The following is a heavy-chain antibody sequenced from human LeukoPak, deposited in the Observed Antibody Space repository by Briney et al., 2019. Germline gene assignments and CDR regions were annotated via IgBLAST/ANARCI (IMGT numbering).Heavy chain of an antibody. CDR3: ARGYYYDSSGYYGPLYFDL. CDR2: IYTSGST. J-gene: IGHJ2*01. CDR1: GGSISSYY. D-gene: IGHD3-22*01. V-gene: IGHV4-4*07. Sequence: SETLSLTCTVSGGSISSYYWSWIRQPAGKGLEWIGRIYTSGSTNYNPSLKSRVTMSVDTSKNQFSLKLSSVTAADTAVYYCARGYYYDSSGYYGPLYFDLWGRGTLVTVSS.